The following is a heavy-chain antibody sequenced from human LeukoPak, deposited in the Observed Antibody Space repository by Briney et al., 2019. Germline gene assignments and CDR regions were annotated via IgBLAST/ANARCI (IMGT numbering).Heavy chain of an antibody. D-gene: IGHD1-1*01. V-gene: IGHV4-31*03. CDR1: GGSNSSGGNY. J-gene: IGHJ4*02. CDR2: IYYTGST. Sequence: PSQTLSLTCTVSGGSNSSGGNYWSWIRQHPGKGLEWIGYIYYTGSTNNNPSLKSRITLSVDTSKNQFSLRLSSVTAADTAVYYCARRVGKYPTYYFDYWGQGTLVTVSS. CDR3: ARRVGKYPTYYFDY.